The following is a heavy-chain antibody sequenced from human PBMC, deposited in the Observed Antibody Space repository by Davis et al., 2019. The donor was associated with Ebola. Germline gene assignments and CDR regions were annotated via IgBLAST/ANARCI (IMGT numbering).Heavy chain of an antibody. J-gene: IGHJ4*02. V-gene: IGHV3-23*01. CDR1: GFTFSSYA. CDR2: ISGTGADT. CDR3: ARDLYSSSSRGYFDY. Sequence: PGGSLRLSCVASGFTFSSYAMNWVRQAPGKGLEWVSGISGTGADTYYADFVKGRFTISRDNSKDTLYLQMNSLRAEDTAVYYCARDLYSSSSRGYFDYWGQGTLVTVSS. D-gene: IGHD6-6*01.